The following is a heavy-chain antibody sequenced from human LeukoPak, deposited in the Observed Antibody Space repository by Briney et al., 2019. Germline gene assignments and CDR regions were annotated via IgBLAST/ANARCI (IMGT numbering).Heavy chain of an antibody. D-gene: IGHD3-10*01. Sequence: GGSLRLSCAASGFTFSNAWMSWVGQAPGKGLEWVGRIKSKTDGGTTDYAAPVKGRFTISRDDSKNTLYLQMNSLKTEDTAVYYCTTVPYYYGSGSYGPNDYWGQGTLVTVSS. J-gene: IGHJ4*02. CDR3: TTVPYYYGSGSYGPNDY. CDR1: GFTFSNAW. CDR2: IKSKTDGGTT. V-gene: IGHV3-15*01.